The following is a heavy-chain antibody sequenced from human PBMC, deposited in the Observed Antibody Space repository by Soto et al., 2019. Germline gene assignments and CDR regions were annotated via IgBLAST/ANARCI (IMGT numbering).Heavy chain of an antibody. D-gene: IGHD5-12*01. Sequence: SQTLSLTCVISGDSVSSNSAAWNWIRQSPSRGLEWLGRTYYRSKWYNDYAVSMKSRITINPDTSKNQFSLQLNSVTPEDTAVYYCARVQWQRLRGGFFHYWGQGTLVTVSS. CDR3: ARVQWQRLRGGFFHY. J-gene: IGHJ4*02. CDR2: TYYRSKWYN. V-gene: IGHV6-1*01. CDR1: GDSVSSNSAA.